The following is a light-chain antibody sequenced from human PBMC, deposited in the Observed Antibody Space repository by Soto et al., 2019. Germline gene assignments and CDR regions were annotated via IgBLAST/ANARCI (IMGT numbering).Light chain of an antibody. V-gene: IGKV1-5*01. CDR3: QQYYSYPIN. CDR1: QSISSS. Sequence: DIQVTQSPSTLSASVGDIVTITFRASQSISSSLAWYHQKPGTAPKLLIYDASSLERGVPSRFSGSGSGTDFTLTISCLQSEDFATYYCQQYYSYPINCGQGTRREI. J-gene: IGKJ5*01. CDR2: DAS.